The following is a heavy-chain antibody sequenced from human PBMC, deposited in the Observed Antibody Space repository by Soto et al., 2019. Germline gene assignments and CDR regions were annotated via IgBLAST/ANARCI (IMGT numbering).Heavy chain of an antibody. CDR1: GDSVSSNSAA. V-gene: IGHV6-1*01. J-gene: IGHJ4*02. Sequence: SQTLSLTCAISGDSVSSNSAAWNCIRQSPSRGLEWLGRTYYRSKWYNDYAVSVKSRITINPDTSKNQFSLQLNSVTPEDAAVYYCARVTKKGGWPFDYWGQGTLVTATS. D-gene: IGHD6-19*01. CDR2: TYYRSKWYN. CDR3: ARVTKKGGWPFDY.